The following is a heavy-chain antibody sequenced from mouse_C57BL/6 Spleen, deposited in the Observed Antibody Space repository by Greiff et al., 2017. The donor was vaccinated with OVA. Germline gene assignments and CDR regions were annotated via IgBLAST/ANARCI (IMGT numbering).Heavy chain of an antibody. CDR3: ARDYYGGRDY. CDR2: IDPSDSYT. Sequence: QVQLQQPGAELVMPGASVKLSCKASGYTFTSYWMPWVKPRPGQGLEWIGEIDPSDSYTNYNQKFKGKSTLTVDKSSSTAYMQRSSLTAEDSAVYYCARDYYGGRDYWGQGTTLTVSS. D-gene: IGHD1-1*01. J-gene: IGHJ2*01. V-gene: IGHV1-69*01. CDR1: GYTFTSYW.